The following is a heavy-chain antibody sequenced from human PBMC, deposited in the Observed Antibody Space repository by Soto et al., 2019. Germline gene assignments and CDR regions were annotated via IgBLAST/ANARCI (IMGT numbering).Heavy chain of an antibody. Sequence: GGSLRLSCAASGFTFSDYYMSWIRQAPGKGLEWVSYISSSGSTIYYAASVKGRFTISRDNAKNSLYLQMNSLRAEDTAVYYCAREYCSGGSCYQDAFDIWGQGTMVTVSS. CDR2: ISSSGSTI. J-gene: IGHJ3*02. V-gene: IGHV3-11*01. CDR1: GFTFSDYY. CDR3: AREYCSGGSCYQDAFDI. D-gene: IGHD2-15*01.